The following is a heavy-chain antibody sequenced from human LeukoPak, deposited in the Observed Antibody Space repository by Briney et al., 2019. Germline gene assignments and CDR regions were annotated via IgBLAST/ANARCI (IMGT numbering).Heavy chain of an antibody. CDR2: IRSNANSYAT. CDR1: GFTFSGST. Sequence: GGSLRLSCEASGFTFSGSTMHWVRQASGKGLEWVGRIRSNANSYATAYAASVKGRFTISRDDSKNTAYLQMNSLKTEDTAVYYCTRLGDGYNSGAFDIWGQGTMVTVSS. CDR3: TRLGDGYNSGAFDI. D-gene: IGHD5-24*01. V-gene: IGHV3-73*01. J-gene: IGHJ3*02.